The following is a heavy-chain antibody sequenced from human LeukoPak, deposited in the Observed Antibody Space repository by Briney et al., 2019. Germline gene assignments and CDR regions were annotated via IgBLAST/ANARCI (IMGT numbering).Heavy chain of an antibody. V-gene: IGHV3-23*01. J-gene: IGHJ4*02. Sequence: GGSLKLSCAASGFSFSSHAMCWVRQAPGKGLEWVSSIDISGGSTYYADSVQGRFTISGDNSKNTLYLQVNSLRAEDTALYYCANEVRPNDYWGQGTLVTVSS. CDR1: GFSFSSHA. D-gene: IGHD1-1*01. CDR2: IDISGGST. CDR3: ANEVRPNDY.